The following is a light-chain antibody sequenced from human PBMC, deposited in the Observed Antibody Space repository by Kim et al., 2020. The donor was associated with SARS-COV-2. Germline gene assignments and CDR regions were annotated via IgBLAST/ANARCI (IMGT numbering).Light chain of an antibody. CDR2: NNN. V-gene: IGLV1-40*01. Sequence: APGLTVTNSCTGSSSIYVVRWYQQLPGTAPRLLIQNNNVRPSGVHDRFSSYRSGTSAALTIAGLQAEDAADYYCPSYDSDKSGVFGGGTKVTVL. CDR3: PSYDSDKSGV. J-gene: IGLJ6*01. CDR1: SSIYV.